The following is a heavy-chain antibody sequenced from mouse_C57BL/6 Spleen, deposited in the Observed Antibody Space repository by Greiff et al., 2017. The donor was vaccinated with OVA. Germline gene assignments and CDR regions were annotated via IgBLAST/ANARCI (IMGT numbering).Heavy chain of an antibody. CDR1: GYAFSSSW. Sequence: QVQLQQSGPELVKPGASVKISCKASGYAFSSSWMNWVKQRPGKGLEWIGRIYPGDGDTNYNGKFKGKATLTADKSSSTAYMQLSSLTSEDSAVYFCARLFDGYYTYWGQGTLVTVSA. J-gene: IGHJ3*01. CDR3: ARLFDGYYTY. D-gene: IGHD2-3*01. CDR2: IYPGDGDT. V-gene: IGHV1-82*01.